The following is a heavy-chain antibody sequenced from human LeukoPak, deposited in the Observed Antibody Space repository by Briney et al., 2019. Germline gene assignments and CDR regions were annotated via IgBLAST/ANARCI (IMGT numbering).Heavy chain of an antibody. V-gene: IGHV1-69*05. Sequence: ASVKVSCKASGGTFSGYAISWVRQAPGQGIEWRGGLIPLFGTTNCTRRFQGRITISTDESTTTAYMEPSGLTFEDTAVYYCAGGDPFNYYMDVWGRGTTVSV. CDR3: AGGDPFNYYMDV. CDR2: LIPLFGTT. J-gene: IGHJ6*03. D-gene: IGHD4-17*01. CDR1: GGTFSGYA.